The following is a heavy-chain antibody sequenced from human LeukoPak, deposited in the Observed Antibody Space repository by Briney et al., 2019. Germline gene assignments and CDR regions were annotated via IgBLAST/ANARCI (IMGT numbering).Heavy chain of an antibody. D-gene: IGHD1-14*01. CDR2: IHYSGST. V-gene: IGHV4-39*07. Sequence: PSETLSLTCTVSGGSISSSSHYWGWIRQPPGKGLEWIGTIHYSGSTYYNPSLKSRVTISVDTSKNHFSLKLSSVTAADTAVFYCARLPAYGGPRGYFRYWGQGTLVTVSS. J-gene: IGHJ1*01. CDR3: ARLPAYGGPRGYFRY. CDR1: GGSISSSSHY.